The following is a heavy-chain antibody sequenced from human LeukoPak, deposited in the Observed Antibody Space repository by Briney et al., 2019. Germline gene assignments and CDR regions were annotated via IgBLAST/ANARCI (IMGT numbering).Heavy chain of an antibody. D-gene: IGHD1-26*01. V-gene: IGHV3-53*01. CDR2: MHSSGST. CDR1: GFTVNTNY. CDR3: ARDGGSGRGYYYYYGMDV. J-gene: IGHJ6*02. Sequence: GGSLRLSCAASGFTVNTNYMSWVRQAPGKGLEWVAIMHSSGSTYYADSVKGRFTFSRDNSKNTLYLQMNSLRAEDTAVYYCARDGGSGRGYYYYYGMDVWGQGTTVTVSS.